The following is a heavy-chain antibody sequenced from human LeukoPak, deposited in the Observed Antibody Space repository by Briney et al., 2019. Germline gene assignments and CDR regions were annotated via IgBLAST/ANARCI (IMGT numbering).Heavy chain of an antibody. D-gene: IGHD2-21*02. CDR1: GYTFTSYY. Sequence: ASVKVSCEASGYTFTSYYMHWVRQAPGQGLEWMGIINPSGGSTSYAQKFQGRVTMTRDTSTSTVYMELSSLRSEDTAVYYCARDGRGGDLDYWGQGTLVTVSS. J-gene: IGHJ4*02. CDR2: INPSGGST. V-gene: IGHV1-46*01. CDR3: ARDGRGGDLDY.